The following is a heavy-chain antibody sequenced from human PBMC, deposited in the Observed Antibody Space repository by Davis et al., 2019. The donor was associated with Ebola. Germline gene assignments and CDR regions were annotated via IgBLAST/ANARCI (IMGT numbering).Heavy chain of an antibody. D-gene: IGHD1-7*01. CDR1: GFTFNHYG. V-gene: IGHV3-20*01. Sequence: GESLKISCAASGFTFNHYGMNWVRQAPGKGLEWVSGINWNGDSTGYADSVQGRFTISRDNAKNSLYLQMNSLRAEDTALYHCARDSELDYWGQGTLVTVSS. J-gene: IGHJ4*02. CDR2: INWNGDST. CDR3: ARDSELDY.